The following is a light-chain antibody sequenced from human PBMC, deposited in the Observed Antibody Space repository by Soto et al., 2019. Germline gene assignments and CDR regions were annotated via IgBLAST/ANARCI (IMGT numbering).Light chain of an antibody. CDR1: SSDIGAYNY. CDR3: FSHRSGDSHV. Sequence: LTQPASVSGSPGQSITISFTGTSSDIGAYNYVSWYQQYPGKAPKLMIYGVTNRPSGVSNRFSGSKTGNTASLTISGIQAEDEADYYCFSHRSGDSHVFGTGTKVTV. CDR2: GVT. V-gene: IGLV2-14*01. J-gene: IGLJ1*01.